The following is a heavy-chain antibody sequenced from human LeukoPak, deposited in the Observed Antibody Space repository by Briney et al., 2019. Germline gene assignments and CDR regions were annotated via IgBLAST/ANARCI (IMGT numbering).Heavy chain of an antibody. V-gene: IGHV3-48*01. J-gene: IGHJ4*02. CDR1: GFTFSTYS. CDR3: AREGIMVSYDLDY. D-gene: IGHD5/OR15-5a*01. CDR2: ISSSSSTI. Sequence: GGSLRLSCAASGFTFSTYSMNWVRQAPGKGLEWVSYISSSSSTIYYADSVKGRFTISRDNAKNSLYLQMNSLRAEDTAVYYCAREGIMVSYDLDYWGQGTLVTVSS.